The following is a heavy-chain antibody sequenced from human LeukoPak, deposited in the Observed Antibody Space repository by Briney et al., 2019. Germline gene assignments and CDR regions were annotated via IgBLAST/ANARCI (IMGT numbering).Heavy chain of an antibody. V-gene: IGHV3-7*01. CDR2: IKDDGSEN. CDR1: GFTVSSNY. J-gene: IGHJ4*02. D-gene: IGHD2-2*01. Sequence: GGSLRLSCAASGFTVSSNYMSWVRQAPGKGLEWVANIKDDGSENHHVDSVRGRFTISRDNAKNSLNSLRAEDTAVYYCATNGHSHANWGQGTLVTVSS. CDR3: ATNGHSHAN.